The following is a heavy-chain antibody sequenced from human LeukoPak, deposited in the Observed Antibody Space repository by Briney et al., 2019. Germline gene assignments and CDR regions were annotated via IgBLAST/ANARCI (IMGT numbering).Heavy chain of an antibody. CDR1: GYSLSSGYY. CDR3: ARAGTNYYDSSNYFPS. V-gene: IGHV4-38-2*01. D-gene: IGHD3-22*01. CDR2: IHHSGST. J-gene: IGHJ5*02. Sequence: PSETLSLTCAVSGYSLSSGYYWGWIRAPPGQGLEWIGRIHHSGSTYFNPSLKSRLTISVDTSKNTFSLNLRSVTAADTAVYFCARAGTNYYDSSNYFPSWGQGTLVTVSS.